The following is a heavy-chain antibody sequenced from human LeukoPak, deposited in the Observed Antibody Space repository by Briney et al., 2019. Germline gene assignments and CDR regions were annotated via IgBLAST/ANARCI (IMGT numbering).Heavy chain of an antibody. J-gene: IGHJ6*02. Sequence: GRSLRLSCAASGFTFDDYAMHWVRQAPGKGLEWVSGISWNSGSIGYADSVKGRFTISRDNAKNSLYLQMNSLRAEDTALYYCAKDFHIAVAGTNYYYGMDVWGQGTTVTVSS. CDR3: AKDFHIAVAGTNYYYGMDV. V-gene: IGHV3-9*01. CDR1: GFTFDDYA. CDR2: ISWNSGSI. D-gene: IGHD6-19*01.